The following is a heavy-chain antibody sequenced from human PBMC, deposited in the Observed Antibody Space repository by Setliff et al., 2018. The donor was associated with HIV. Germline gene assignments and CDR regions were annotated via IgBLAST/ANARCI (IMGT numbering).Heavy chain of an antibody. CDR1: GYTFTDYY. D-gene: IGHD3-22*01. CDR2: INPNSGDT. V-gene: IGHV1-2*02. J-gene: IGHJ4*02. CDR3: VRAPYYYDNSGYYYD. Sequence: ASVKVSCKASGYTFTDYYMHWVRQAPGQGPEGMGWINPNSGDTYDAQKFQGSVTMTMDTSINTVYMELTRLRSDDTAVYYCVRAPYYYDNSGYYYDWGQGTLVTVSS.